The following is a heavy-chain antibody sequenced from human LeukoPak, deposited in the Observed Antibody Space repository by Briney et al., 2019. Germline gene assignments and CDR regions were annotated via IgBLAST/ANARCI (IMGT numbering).Heavy chain of an antibody. J-gene: IGHJ6*03. CDR1: GGTFSTHG. CDR2: IMPIFGTT. D-gene: IGHD3-3*01. Sequence: SVKVSCKASGGTFSTHGISWVRQAPGQRLEWMGRIMPIFGTTNYAQNFQGRVTITADKSTSTVHMDLSSLRSEDTAVYYCARGFGVDYYYYMDVWDEGTTVIVSS. CDR3: ARGFGVDYYYYMDV. V-gene: IGHV1-69*06.